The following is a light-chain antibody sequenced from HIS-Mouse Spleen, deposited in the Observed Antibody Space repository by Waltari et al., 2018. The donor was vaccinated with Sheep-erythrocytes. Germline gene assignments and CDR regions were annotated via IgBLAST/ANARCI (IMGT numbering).Light chain of an antibody. CDR3: CSYAGSYTLV. CDR2: DVS. V-gene: IGLV2-11*01. CDR1: SSDVGGYNY. J-gene: IGLJ2*01. Sequence: QSALTQPRSVSGSPGQSVTISCTGTSSDVGGYNYVSWSQQHPGKAPKLMIYDVSNLPSGGRDRCSGSKSGNTASLTISGLQAEDEADYYCCSYAGSYTLVFGGGTKLTVL.